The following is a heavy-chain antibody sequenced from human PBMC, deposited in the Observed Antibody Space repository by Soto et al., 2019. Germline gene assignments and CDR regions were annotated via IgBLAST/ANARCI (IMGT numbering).Heavy chain of an antibody. J-gene: IGHJ4*02. CDR2: IIPVLGIV. D-gene: IGHD1-1*01. CDR1: GGTFTSYS. Sequence: QVQLVQSGAEVKKPGSSVKVSCKASGGTFTSYSITWVRQAPGQGLEWMGRIIPVLGIVNYAQKFQGRVTITADKSTTTAYMDLSSLRSEDTAVYYCARDGLGTTRRYFDSWGQGTLVTVSS. V-gene: IGHV1-69*04. CDR3: ARDGLGTTRRYFDS.